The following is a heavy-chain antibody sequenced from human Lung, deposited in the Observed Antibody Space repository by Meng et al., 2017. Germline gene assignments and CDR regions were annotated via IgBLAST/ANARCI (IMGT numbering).Heavy chain of an antibody. V-gene: IGHV3-74*01. J-gene: IGHJ1*01. CDR1: GFTFTDHW. D-gene: IGHD1-1*01. CDR2: INRDGTKP. CDR3: TNDRLNH. Sequence: EWHLVVSGGGLVPPGGSLRLSGAASGFTFTDHWMHWVRQGPGKGLVWVSRINRDGTKPTYADSVKGRFTISRDNAKNTLYLQMNNLRAEDTAFYYCTNDRLNHWGQGALVTVSS.